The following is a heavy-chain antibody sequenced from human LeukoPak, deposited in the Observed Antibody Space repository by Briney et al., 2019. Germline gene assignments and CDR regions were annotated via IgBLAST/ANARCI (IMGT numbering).Heavy chain of an antibody. Sequence: GGSLRLSCVVSGITLSNYAMSGLGQAPGKALEWVSGISQSGGSTKYADSVKGRFTISRDNSLNTVYLQMNSMRAAETAVYFCAKRGIVIRGVLILGFHKEAYYFDYWGQGILVTVSS. D-gene: IGHD3-10*01. CDR2: ISQSGGST. CDR3: AKRGIVIRGVLILGFHKEAYYFDY. CDR1: GITLSNYA. J-gene: IGHJ4*02. V-gene: IGHV3-23*01.